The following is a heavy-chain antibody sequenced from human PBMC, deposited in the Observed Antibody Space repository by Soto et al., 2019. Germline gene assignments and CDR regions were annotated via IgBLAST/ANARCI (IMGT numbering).Heavy chain of an antibody. CDR2: ISSSGDGT. J-gene: IGHJ4*02. V-gene: IGHV3-21*04. D-gene: IGHD5-18*01. CDR3: AGPGYSSQDF. Sequence: EVQLVESGGGLVKPGGSLRLSCAASGFTFSSYSMNWVRQAPGKGLEWVSSISSSGDGTDYVGSVKGRFTISRDNSKNTLWLQMNSLRAEDTAVYYCAGPGYSSQDFWGQGTLVTVSS. CDR1: GFTFSSYS.